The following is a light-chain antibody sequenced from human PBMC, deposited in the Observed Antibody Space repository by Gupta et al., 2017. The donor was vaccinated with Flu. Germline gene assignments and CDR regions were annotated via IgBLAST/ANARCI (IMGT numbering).Light chain of an antibody. CDR2: DNN. CDR1: SSNIGNNY. CDR3: ETWDSSLRAGV. Sequence: QSLLTQLHSVSAAKGQRVTISATGRSSNIGNNYVSWYQQAPGTAPKLLIYDNNNRPSGIADRFSGSRSGTSATLDITGLQTGDEADYYCETWDSSLRAGVFGGGTKVTVL. J-gene: IGLJ3*02. V-gene: IGLV1-51*01.